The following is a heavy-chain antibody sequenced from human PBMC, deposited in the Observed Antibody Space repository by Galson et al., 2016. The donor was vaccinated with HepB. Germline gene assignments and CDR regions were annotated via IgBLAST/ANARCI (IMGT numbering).Heavy chain of an antibody. Sequence: QSGAEVKKPGESLRISCKGSGFDFRTHWIAWVRPMPGKGLEWMGIIFPDDSDSIYSPSFEGQVTMSVDKSISTAYLHWNTLKTSDTAVYYCARPQPTVVSPADTLDVWGQGTLVTVSS. V-gene: IGHV5-51*01. CDR1: GFDFRTHW. CDR2: IFPDDSDS. J-gene: IGHJ3*01. D-gene: IGHD4-23*01. CDR3: ARPQPTVVSPADTLDV.